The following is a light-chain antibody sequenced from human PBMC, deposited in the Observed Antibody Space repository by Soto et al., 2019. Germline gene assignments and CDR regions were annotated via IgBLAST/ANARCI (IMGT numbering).Light chain of an antibody. CDR1: QGMSSY. CDR2: AAY. CDR3: QLRNTYPT. V-gene: IGKV1-9*01. J-gene: IGKJ4*01. Sequence: IQVTQSPSSLSASVGDRITITCRASQGMSSYLVWYQQKPGKAPKLLIYAAYTLQSGVPSRFSGSGSGTDFTLTISSLQPEDFATDYGQLRNTYPTVGGGTKVEIK.